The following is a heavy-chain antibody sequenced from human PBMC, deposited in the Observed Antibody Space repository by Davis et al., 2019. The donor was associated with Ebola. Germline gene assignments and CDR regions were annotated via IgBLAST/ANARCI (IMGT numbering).Heavy chain of an antibody. CDR3: ARDASNCFEH. D-gene: IGHD2-15*01. V-gene: IGHV3-30*03. CDR2: ISNDGNNK. CDR1: RLSFSSYG. Sequence: GGSLRLSCAASRLSFSSYGMHWVRQAPGKGLEWVALISNDGNNKFYADSVKGRFTISRDNSKNTLYLQLNSLRAEDTAMYYCARDASNCFEHWGQGTLVTVSS. J-gene: IGHJ4*02.